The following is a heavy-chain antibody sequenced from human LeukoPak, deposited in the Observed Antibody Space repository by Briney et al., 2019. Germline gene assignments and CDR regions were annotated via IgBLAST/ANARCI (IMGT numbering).Heavy chain of an antibody. CDR3: AKLKGWYGEGYFDY. CDR2: IYSDGRT. D-gene: IGHD3-10*01. CDR1: GFTVSSNY. V-gene: IGHV3-53*01. Sequence: PGGSLRLSCAASGFTVSSNYTSWVRQAPGKGLEWVSVIYSDGRTYYADSVKGRFSISRDNSKNTLYLQMDTLRAEDTAVYYCAKLKGWYGEGYFDYWGQGTLVTVSA. J-gene: IGHJ4*02.